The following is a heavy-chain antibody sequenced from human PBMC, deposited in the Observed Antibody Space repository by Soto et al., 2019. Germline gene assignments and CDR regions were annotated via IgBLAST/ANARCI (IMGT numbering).Heavy chain of an antibody. Sequence: GGSLRLSCAASGFTLSSYAMSWVRQAPGKGLEWVSAISGSGGSTYYADSVKGRFTISRDNSKNTLYLQMNSLRAEDTAVYYCAKDGGLYCSSTSCPYYFDYWGQGTLVTVSS. CDR3: AKDGGLYCSSTSCPYYFDY. D-gene: IGHD2-2*01. CDR2: ISGSGGST. J-gene: IGHJ4*02. V-gene: IGHV3-23*01. CDR1: GFTLSSYA.